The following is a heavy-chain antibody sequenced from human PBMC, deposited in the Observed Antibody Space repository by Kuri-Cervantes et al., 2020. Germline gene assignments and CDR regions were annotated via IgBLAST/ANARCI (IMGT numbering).Heavy chain of an antibody. CDR1: GGTFSSYA. V-gene: IGHV1-69*06. CDR3: AKFGDRWSGYYLDEDDY. D-gene: IGHD3-3*01. Sequence: SVKVSCKASGGTFSSYAISWVRQAPGQGLEWMGGIIPIFGTANYAQKFQGRVTITADKSTSTAYMELSSLRSEDTAVYYCAKFGDRWSGYYLDEDDYWGQGTLVTVSS. J-gene: IGHJ4*02. CDR2: IIPIFGTA.